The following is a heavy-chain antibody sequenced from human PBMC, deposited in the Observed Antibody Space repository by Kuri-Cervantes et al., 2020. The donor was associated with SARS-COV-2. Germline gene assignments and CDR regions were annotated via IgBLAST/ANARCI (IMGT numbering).Heavy chain of an antibody. CDR3: ARQLGLYYMDV. J-gene: IGHJ6*03. Sequence: GSLRLSCTVSGGSISSYYWGWIRQPAGEGLEWIGRIYHSGSTYYNPSLKSRVTISVDTSKNQFSLKLSSVTAADTAVYYWARQLGLYYMDVWGKGTTVTVSS. V-gene: IGHV4-59*08. CDR1: GGSISSYY. CDR2: IYHSGST. D-gene: IGHD2/OR15-2a*01.